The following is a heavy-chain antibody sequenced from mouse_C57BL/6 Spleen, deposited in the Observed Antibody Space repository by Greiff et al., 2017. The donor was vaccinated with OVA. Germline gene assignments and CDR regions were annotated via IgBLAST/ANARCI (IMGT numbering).Heavy chain of an antibody. CDR1: VFTFSDYG. D-gene: IGHD2-5*01. Sequence: EVQLVESGGGLVKPGGSLKLSCAASVFTFSDYGMHWVRQAPEKGLEWVAYISSGSSTIYYADTVKGRFTISRDNAKNTLFLQMTSLRSEDTAMYYCARSKMGYFDVWGTGTTVTVSS. CDR3: ARSKMGYFDV. J-gene: IGHJ1*03. CDR2: ISSGSSTI. V-gene: IGHV5-17*01.